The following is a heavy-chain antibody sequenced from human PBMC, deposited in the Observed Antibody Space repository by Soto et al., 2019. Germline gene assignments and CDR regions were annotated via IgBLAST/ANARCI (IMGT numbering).Heavy chain of an antibody. CDR2: IKSKTDGGTT. J-gene: IGHJ4*02. Sequence: PGGSLRLSCAASGFTFSNAWMNWVRQAPGKGLEWVGRIKSKTDGGTTDYAAPVKGRFTISRDDSKNTLYLQMNSLKTEDTAVYHCTTDYYDSRGYFSWGQGTLVTVSS. D-gene: IGHD3-22*01. V-gene: IGHV3-15*07. CDR1: GFTFSNAW. CDR3: TTDYYDSRGYFS.